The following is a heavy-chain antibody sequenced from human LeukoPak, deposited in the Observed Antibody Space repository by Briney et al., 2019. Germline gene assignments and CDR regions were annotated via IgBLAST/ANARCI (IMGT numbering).Heavy chain of an antibody. J-gene: IGHJ4*02. V-gene: IGHV4-31*03. CDR1: GGSISSGGYY. CDR2: IYYSGST. Sequence: PSETPSLTCTVSGGSISSGGYYWSWIRQHPGKGLEWIGYIYYSGSTYYNPSLKSRVTISVDTSKNQFSLKLSSVTAADTAVYYCARTMVRGVTFDYWGQGTLVTVSS. CDR3: ARTMVRGVTFDY. D-gene: IGHD3-10*01.